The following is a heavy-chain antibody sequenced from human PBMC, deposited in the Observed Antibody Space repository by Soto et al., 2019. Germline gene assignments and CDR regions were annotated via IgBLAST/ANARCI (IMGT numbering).Heavy chain of an antibody. Sequence: GGSLRLSCATSGFTFTNYAMTWVRQGPGKGLEWVAVISYDGNNKYYADSVKGRFTISRDIPKNTLYLQLNSLRAEDTAVYYCAKEGLYKTLDYWGQGTLVTVSS. J-gene: IGHJ4*02. D-gene: IGHD1-1*01. CDR1: GFTFTNYA. CDR2: ISYDGNNK. V-gene: IGHV3-30*18. CDR3: AKEGLYKTLDY.